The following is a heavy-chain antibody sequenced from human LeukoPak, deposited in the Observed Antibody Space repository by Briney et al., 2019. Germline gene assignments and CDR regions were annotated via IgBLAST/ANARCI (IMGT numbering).Heavy chain of an antibody. J-gene: IGHJ5*02. Sequence: SETLSLTCTISGASISTGGFYWTWIRQPPGEGLEWIGYIYYTGSVDYNASLKSRLTISLDTSKNQFSLKLNSVTAADTAVYYCARGSRVTTAHPWGQGTLVTVSS. CDR2: IYYTGSV. CDR3: ARGSRVTTAHP. D-gene: IGHD4-17*01. V-gene: IGHV4-31*03. CDR1: GASISTGGFY.